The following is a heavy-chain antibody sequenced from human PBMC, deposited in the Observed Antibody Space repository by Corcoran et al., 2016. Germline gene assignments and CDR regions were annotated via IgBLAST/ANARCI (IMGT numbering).Heavy chain of an antibody. J-gene: IGHJ4*02. CDR3: AHKASSGYGD. CDR1: GFSLSTSGVG. CDR2: IYWDYDK. D-gene: IGHD3-22*01. Sequence: QITLKESGPTLVKPTQTLTLTCTFSGFSLSTSGVGVGWIRQPPGKALEWLALIYWDYDKRYTPSLKSRLTITKDTSNNQVVLTLTTMDPGDTATEYWAHKASSGYGDWGQGTLVTVSS. V-gene: IGHV2-5*02.